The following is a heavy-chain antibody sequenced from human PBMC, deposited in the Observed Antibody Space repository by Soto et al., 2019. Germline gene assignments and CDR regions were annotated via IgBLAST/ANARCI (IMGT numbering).Heavy chain of an antibody. Sequence: SETLSLTCTVSGGSISSGGYYWSWIRQHPGKGLEWIGYIYYSGSTYYNPSLKSRVTISVDTSKNQFSLKLSSVTAADTAVYYCASMGDKGYYDSSGYPRDAFDIWGQGTMVTVSS. CDR2: IYYSGST. D-gene: IGHD3-22*01. CDR1: GGSISSGGYY. CDR3: ASMGDKGYYDSSGYPRDAFDI. J-gene: IGHJ3*02. V-gene: IGHV4-31*03.